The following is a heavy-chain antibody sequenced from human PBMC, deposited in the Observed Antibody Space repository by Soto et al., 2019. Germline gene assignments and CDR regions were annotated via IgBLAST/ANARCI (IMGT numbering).Heavy chain of an antibody. CDR2: INPNSGGT. CDR3: ARVDRRGYSGYDPPPYYYYGMDL. Sequence: GASVKVSCKASGYTFTGYYMHWVRQAPGQGLEWMGWINPNSGGTNYAQKFQGWVTMTRDTSISTAYMELNSLRAEDTALYYCARVDRRGYSGYDPPPYYYYGMDLWGQGTTVTVSS. CDR1: GYTFTGYY. J-gene: IGHJ6*02. D-gene: IGHD5-12*01. V-gene: IGHV1-2*04.